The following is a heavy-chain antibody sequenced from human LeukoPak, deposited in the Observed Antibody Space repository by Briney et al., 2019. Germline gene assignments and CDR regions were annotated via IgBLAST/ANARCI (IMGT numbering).Heavy chain of an antibody. CDR3: AHTLMITFGGVIVPYFFDS. Sequence: SGPTLVKPTQTLTLTCTFSGFSLSSSGVGVGWIRQPPGKALEWLTLIYWNDDKRYSPSLKSRLTITKATSKNQVVLTMTNMDPVDTATYHCAHTLMITFGGVIVPYFFDSWGQGTLVTVSS. J-gene: IGHJ4*02. CDR2: IYWNDDK. D-gene: IGHD3-16*02. V-gene: IGHV2-5*01. CDR1: GFSLSSSGVG.